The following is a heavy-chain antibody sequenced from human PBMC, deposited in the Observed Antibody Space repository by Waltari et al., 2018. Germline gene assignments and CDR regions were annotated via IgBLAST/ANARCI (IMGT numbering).Heavy chain of an antibody. J-gene: IGHJ6*02. V-gene: IGHV3-48*01. CDR2: ITSTSSTK. CDR3: VRNWNYVHGMDV. D-gene: IGHD1-7*01. CDR1: GFTFQTYN. Sequence: EVQLVESGGDLVHPGGSLRLSCAASGFTFQTYNMNWVRQAPGKGLEWVSFITSTSSTKYYADSVEGRFTISRDNAENSLYLQMNSLRAEDTAVYYCVRNWNYVHGMDVWGQGTTVTVSS.